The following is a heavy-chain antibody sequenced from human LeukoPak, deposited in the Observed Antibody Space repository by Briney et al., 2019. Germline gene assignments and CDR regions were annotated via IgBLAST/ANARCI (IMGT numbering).Heavy chain of an antibody. CDR2: INVGKGNT. V-gene: IGHV1-3*01. CDR3: VREGLKGLDY. D-gene: IGHD5-12*01. J-gene: IGHJ4*02. CDR1: GYTFTALA. Sequence: GASVKVSCKASGYTFTALAMHWVRQAPGQRLEWMGWINVGKGNTKYSQKFQGRLTITRVTSASTAYMELSSLGSEDTAVYYCVREGLKGLDYWGQGNLVTVSS.